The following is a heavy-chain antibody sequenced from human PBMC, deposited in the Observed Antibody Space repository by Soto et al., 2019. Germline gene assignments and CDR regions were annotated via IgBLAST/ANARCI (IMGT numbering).Heavy chain of an antibody. Sequence: GSLRISCSASGFPFISYSMNWVRQAPGGGLEWVSSMSGSSSTTYYADSVRGRFTISRDRSKNTLYLQMSSLRAEDTALYYCAKNQERELPRVIDFWGQGTLVNVSS. J-gene: IGHJ4*02. CDR1: GFPFISYS. CDR3: AKNQERELPRVIDF. D-gene: IGHD1-7*01. CDR2: MSGSSSTT. V-gene: IGHV3-23*01.